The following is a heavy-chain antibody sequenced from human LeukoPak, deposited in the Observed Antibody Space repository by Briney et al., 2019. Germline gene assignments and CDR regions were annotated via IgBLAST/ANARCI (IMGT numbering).Heavy chain of an antibody. Sequence: PGRSLRLSCAASGFTFSSYAMHWVRQAPGKGLEWVAVISYDGSNKYYADSVKGRFTISRDNSKNTLYLQMNSLRAEDTAVYYCAKVFSGLDPYLDYWGQGTLVTVSS. V-gene: IGHV3-30*04. CDR2: ISYDGSNK. CDR3: AKVFSGLDPYLDY. CDR1: GFTFSSYA. J-gene: IGHJ4*02. D-gene: IGHD1-26*01.